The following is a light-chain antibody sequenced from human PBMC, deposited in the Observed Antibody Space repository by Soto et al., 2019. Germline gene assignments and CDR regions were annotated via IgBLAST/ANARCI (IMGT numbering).Light chain of an antibody. V-gene: IGKV3-15*01. J-gene: IGKJ1*01. CDR3: QQYTNWPPWT. CDR2: GAS. CDR1: QSVSSN. Sequence: EIVMTQSTATLSVSPGERATLSCRASQSVSSNLAWYQQKPGQDPRLLIYGASTSATGIQARFSGSGSGTEFTLTLSSLQAEDFAVYYCQQYTNWPPWTFGQGTKVEIK.